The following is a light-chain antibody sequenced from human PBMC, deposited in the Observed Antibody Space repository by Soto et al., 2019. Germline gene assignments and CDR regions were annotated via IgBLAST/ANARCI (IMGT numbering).Light chain of an antibody. Sequence: QSALTQPASVSGSPGQSITISCTGTSSDIGGYNYVSWYQHHPGRAPKPMIYDVSNRPSGVSSRFSGSRSGNTASLTISGLQADDEAEYYCSSYTPSTILFGGGTKVTVL. V-gene: IGLV2-14*03. J-gene: IGLJ2*01. CDR3: SSYTPSTIL. CDR1: SSDIGGYNY. CDR2: DVS.